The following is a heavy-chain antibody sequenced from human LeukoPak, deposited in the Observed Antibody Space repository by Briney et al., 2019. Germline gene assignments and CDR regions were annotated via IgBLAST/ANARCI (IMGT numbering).Heavy chain of an antibody. V-gene: IGHV3-23*01. Sequence: GGSLRLSCAASGITFSSYAMSWVRQAPGKGLEWVSAISGSGGSTYYADSVKGRFTISRDNSKNTLYLQMNSLRAEDTAVYYCARAVGATPFDYWGQGTLVTVSS. D-gene: IGHD1-26*01. J-gene: IGHJ4*02. CDR3: ARAVGATPFDY. CDR1: GITFSSYA. CDR2: ISGSGGST.